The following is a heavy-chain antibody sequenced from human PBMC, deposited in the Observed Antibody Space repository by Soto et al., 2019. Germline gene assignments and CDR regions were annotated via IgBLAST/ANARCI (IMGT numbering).Heavy chain of an antibody. Sequence: ASVKVSCKASGYTFTSYGISWVRQAPGQGLEWMGWISAYNGNTNYAQKLQGRVTMTTDTSTSTAYMELRSLRSDDTAVYSCARAYRPSWSGYYLGYWGQGTLVIVSS. J-gene: IGHJ4*02. CDR2: ISAYNGNT. V-gene: IGHV1-18*04. CDR1: GYTFTSYG. D-gene: IGHD3-3*01. CDR3: ARAYRPSWSGYYLGY.